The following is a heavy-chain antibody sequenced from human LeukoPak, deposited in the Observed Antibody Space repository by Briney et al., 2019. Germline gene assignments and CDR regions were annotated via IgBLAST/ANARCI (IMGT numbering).Heavy chain of an antibody. CDR2: IRSKANSYAT. D-gene: IGHD5-18*01. Sequence: PGGSLRLSCAASGFTFSGSAMHWARQASGKGLEWVGRIRSKANSYATAYAASVKGRFTISRDDSENTAYLQMNSLKTEDTAVYYCTENVDTAMVEFDYWGQGTLVTVSS. CDR1: GFTFSGSA. CDR3: TENVDTAMVEFDY. V-gene: IGHV3-73*01. J-gene: IGHJ4*02.